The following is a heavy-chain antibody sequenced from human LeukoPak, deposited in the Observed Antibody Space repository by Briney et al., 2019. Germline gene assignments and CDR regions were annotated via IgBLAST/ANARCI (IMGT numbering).Heavy chain of an antibody. Sequence: PSETLSLTCTVSGGSISSYYWSWIRQPPGKGLEWIGYIYYSGSTNYNPSLKSRVTISVDTSKNQFSLKLSSVTAADTAVYYCATLNYDSSGYPFDYWGQGTLVTVSS. CDR1: GGSISSYY. J-gene: IGHJ4*02. V-gene: IGHV4-59*01. CDR2: IYYSGST. D-gene: IGHD3-22*01. CDR3: ATLNYDSSGYPFDY.